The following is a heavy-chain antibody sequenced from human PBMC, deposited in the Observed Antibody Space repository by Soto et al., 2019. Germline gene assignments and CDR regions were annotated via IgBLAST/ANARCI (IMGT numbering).Heavy chain of an antibody. D-gene: IGHD1-7*01. Sequence: EVQLVESGGGLVKPGGSLRLSCAASGFSFSSDSMGWVRQAPGKGLEWVSSISSSGSFMNYADSVKGRFTISRDNAKNSLYLQMSSLKDEDTAVHYCVRDPPTGTTLDWVDSWGQGTLVTVSS. CDR1: GFSFSSDS. J-gene: IGHJ5*01. CDR3: VRDPPTGTTLDWVDS. V-gene: IGHV3-21*01. CDR2: ISSSGSFM.